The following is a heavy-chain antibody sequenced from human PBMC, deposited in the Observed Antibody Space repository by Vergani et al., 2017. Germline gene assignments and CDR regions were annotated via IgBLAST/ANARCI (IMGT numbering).Heavy chain of an antibody. CDR3: ARMGVYDEGDAFRIGYFDS. J-gene: IGHJ4*02. Sequence: QVQLQESGPGLVKPSQTLSLTCNVSCGPISSGGYYWNWIRQYPGKGLEWIGYIYSTGSTHHNPSLRRRLNMSVDTSKNKFSLKLNAVTAADTAMYYCARMGVYDEGDAFRIGYFDSWGPGILVTVSS. D-gene: IGHD3-22*01. CDR2: IYSTGST. CDR1: CGPISSGGYY. V-gene: IGHV4-31*03.